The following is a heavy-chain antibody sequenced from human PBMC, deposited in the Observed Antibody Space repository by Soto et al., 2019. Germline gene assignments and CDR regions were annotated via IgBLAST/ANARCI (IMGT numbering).Heavy chain of an antibody. V-gene: IGHV1-18*01. Sequence: ASVKVSCKASGYTFTSYGISWVRQAPGQGLEWMGWISAYNGNTNYAQKLQGRVTMTTDTSTSTAYMELRSLRSDDTAVYYCARDPGFSSSWTDKEGIDYWGQGTLVTVSS. D-gene: IGHD6-13*01. CDR2: ISAYNGNT. J-gene: IGHJ4*02. CDR3: ARDPGFSSSWTDKEGIDY. CDR1: GYTFTSYG.